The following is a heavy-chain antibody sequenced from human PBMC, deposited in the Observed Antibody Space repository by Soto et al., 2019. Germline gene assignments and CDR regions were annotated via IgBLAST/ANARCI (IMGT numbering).Heavy chain of an antibody. V-gene: IGHV3-21*01. CDR1: GFAFSSYS. CDR3: ARAGRIFDSSGYSYFDS. CDR2: ISSSSTYI. J-gene: IGHJ4*02. D-gene: IGHD3-22*01. Sequence: EVQLVESGGGLVKTGGSLRLSCAASGFAFSSYSLNWVRQTPGKGLEWVSSISSSSTYIFYADSVKGRFTISRDNAKNSLYLQMNSLRAEDTAVYYCARAGRIFDSSGYSYFDSWGQGTLVTVSS.